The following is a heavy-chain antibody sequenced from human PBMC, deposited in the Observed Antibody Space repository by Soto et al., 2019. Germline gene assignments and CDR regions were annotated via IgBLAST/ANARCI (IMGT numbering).Heavy chain of an antibody. V-gene: IGHV4-30-4*01. CDR3: ARDAGYSSGTRPFDY. J-gene: IGHJ4*02. CDR1: GGSISSGDYY. Sequence: PSETLSLTCTVSGGSISSGDYYWSWIRQPPGKGLEWIGYIYYSGSTYYNPSLKSRVTISVDTSKNQFSLKLSSVIAADTAVYYCARDAGYSSGTRPFDYWGQGTLVTVSS. D-gene: IGHD6-19*01. CDR2: IYYSGST.